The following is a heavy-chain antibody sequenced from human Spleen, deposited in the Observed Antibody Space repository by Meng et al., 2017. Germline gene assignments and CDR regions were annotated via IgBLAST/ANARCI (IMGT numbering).Heavy chain of an antibody. D-gene: IGHD6-6*01. CDR1: GGSISSNNW. J-gene: IGHJ5*02. CDR3: ARGWKETSSIAARRNGFDP. Sequence: SETLSLTCAVSGGSISSNNWWSWVRQSPGKGLGWIGKIYNSGSTNYNPSPKSRVTISVDTSKNQFSLKLSSVTAADTAVYYCARGWKETSSIAARRNGFDPWGQGTLVTVSS. CDR2: IYNSGST. V-gene: IGHV4-4*02.